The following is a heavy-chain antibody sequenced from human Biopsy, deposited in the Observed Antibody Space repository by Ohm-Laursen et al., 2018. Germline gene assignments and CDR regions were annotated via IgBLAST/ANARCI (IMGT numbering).Heavy chain of an antibody. D-gene: IGHD1-1*01. CDR3: AADINVWNVNY. CDR2: FAPENGKT. V-gene: IGHV1-24*01. Sequence: SVKVSCKVSGYTLNELSMHWVRQVPGKGLEWMGGFAPENGKTIYAQNFQARVSLTEDTPTDTAYMELRSLRSEDTAVYYCAADINVWNVNYWGQGTQVTVSS. CDR1: GYTLNELS. J-gene: IGHJ4*02.